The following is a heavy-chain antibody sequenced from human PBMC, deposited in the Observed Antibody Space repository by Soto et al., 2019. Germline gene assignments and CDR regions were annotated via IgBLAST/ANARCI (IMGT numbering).Heavy chain of an antibody. CDR1: GFTFSSYS. Sequence: GGSLRLSCAASGFTFSSYSMNWVRQAPGKGLEWVSSISSSSSYIYYADSVKGRFTISRDHAKNSLYLQMNSLRAEDTAVYYCARVKGYYYDSSGYYYYFDYWGQGTLVTVSS. J-gene: IGHJ4*02. D-gene: IGHD3-22*01. CDR2: ISSSSSYI. V-gene: IGHV3-21*01. CDR3: ARVKGYYYDSSGYYYYFDY.